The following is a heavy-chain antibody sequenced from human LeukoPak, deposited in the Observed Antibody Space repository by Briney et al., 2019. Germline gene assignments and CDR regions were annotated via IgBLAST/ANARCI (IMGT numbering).Heavy chain of an antibody. CDR1: GFTFSTYN. V-gene: IGHV3-48*01. D-gene: IGHD3-10*01. Sequence: GGSLRLSCAASGFTFSTYNMNWVRQAPGKGLEWISYISSSTSTIYYADPVKGRFTISRDNAKNSLYLQMNSLRVEYTAVYYCARVRGSGSYVDYWGQGTLVTVSS. J-gene: IGHJ4*02. CDR3: ARVRGSGSYVDY. CDR2: ISSSTSTI.